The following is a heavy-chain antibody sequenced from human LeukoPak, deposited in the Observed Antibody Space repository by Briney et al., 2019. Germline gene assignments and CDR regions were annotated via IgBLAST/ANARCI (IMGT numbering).Heavy chain of an antibody. CDR1: GGSISSGSYY. D-gene: IGHD2-2*01. Sequence: SSETLSLTCTVSGGSISSGSYYWGWFRQPPGKGLEWIGSIYYSGSTYYNMSLKSRVTMSVDTSKNQFSLKLSSMTAADTAVYYCARDRSSSTPYFDNWGQGTLVTVSS. V-gene: IGHV4-39*07. CDR3: ARDRSSSTPYFDN. CDR2: IYYSGST. J-gene: IGHJ4*02.